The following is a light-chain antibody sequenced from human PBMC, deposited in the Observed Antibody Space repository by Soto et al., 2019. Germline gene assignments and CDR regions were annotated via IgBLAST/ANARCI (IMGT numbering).Light chain of an antibody. CDR2: GAS. J-gene: IGKJ1*01. V-gene: IGKV3-20*01. CDR1: QSVNSNY. Sequence: EIVLTQSPGTLSLSPGEGATLSCRASQSVNSNYLAWYQQKVGQAPRLLIYGASSRATDIPDRFSGSGSGTDFTLTISRLEPEDFAVYYCQQYRTFGQGTKVDIK. CDR3: QQYRT.